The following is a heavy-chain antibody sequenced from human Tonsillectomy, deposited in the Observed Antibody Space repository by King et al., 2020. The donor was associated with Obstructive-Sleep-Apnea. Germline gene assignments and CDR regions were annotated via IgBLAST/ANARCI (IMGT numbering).Heavy chain of an antibody. D-gene: IGHD6-6*01. Sequence: QLQESGSGLVKPSETLSLTCTVSGGSISSYYWSWVRQPPGRGLEWIGYIYYSGSTNYNPSLKSRVTISVDTSKNQFSLKLNSVTAADTAVYYCVRGSSSSPDYYGMDVWGQGTTVTVSS. CDR2: IYYSGST. CDR1: GGSISSYY. V-gene: IGHV4-59*01. J-gene: IGHJ6*02. CDR3: VRGSSSSPDYYGMDV.